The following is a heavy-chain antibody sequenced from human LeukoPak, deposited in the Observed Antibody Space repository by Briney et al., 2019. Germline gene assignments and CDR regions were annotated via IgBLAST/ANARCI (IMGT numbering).Heavy chain of an antibody. D-gene: IGHD4-17*01. CDR3: ARDWGDYGDYEDEVSRDY. V-gene: IGHV1-46*01. Sequence: ASVKVSCKASGYTFTRYYMHWVRQAPGQGLEWMGIINPIGGSTSYAQKFQGRVTMTRDTSTSTVYMELSSLRSEDTAVYYCARDWGDYGDYEDEVSRDYWGQGTLVTVSS. CDR2: INPIGGST. CDR1: GYTFTRYY. J-gene: IGHJ4*02.